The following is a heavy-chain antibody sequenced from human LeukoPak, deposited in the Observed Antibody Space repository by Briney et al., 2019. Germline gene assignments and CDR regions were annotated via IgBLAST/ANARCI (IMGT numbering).Heavy chain of an antibody. J-gene: IGHJ6*02. CDR2: TSYDGSNK. V-gene: IGHV3-30-3*01. CDR1: GFTFSSYA. D-gene: IGHD5-12*01. CDR3: ARGYDQTGAYYYYYGMDV. Sequence: GGSLRLSCAASGFTFSSYAMHWVRQAPGKGLEWVAVTSYDGSNKYYANSVKGRFTISRDNSKNTLYLQMNSLRAEDTAVYYCARGYDQTGAYYYYYGMDVWGQGPRSPSP.